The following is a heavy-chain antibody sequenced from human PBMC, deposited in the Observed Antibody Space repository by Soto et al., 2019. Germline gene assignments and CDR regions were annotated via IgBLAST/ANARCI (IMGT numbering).Heavy chain of an antibody. J-gene: IGHJ3*02. D-gene: IGHD3-10*01. V-gene: IGHV1-8*01. CDR3: ARGINYYESGDDAFDI. CDR2: MNPNSGNT. Sequence: QVQLVQSGAEVKKPGASVKVSCKASGYTFTSYDINWVRQATGHGLEWRGWMNPNSGNTGYAQKFQGRVTMTRNTSMSTAYMELSSLRSEDTAVYYCARGINYYESGDDAFDIWGQGTMVTVSS. CDR1: GYTFTSYD.